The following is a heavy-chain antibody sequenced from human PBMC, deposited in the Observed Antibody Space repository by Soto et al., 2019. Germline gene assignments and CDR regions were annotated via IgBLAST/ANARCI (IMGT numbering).Heavy chain of an antibody. CDR3: VRGIAAAGGFDY. CDR2: IYYSGST. Sequence: SGTLSLTCTVSGGSISSYYWSWIRQPPGKGLEGIGYIYYSGSTNYNPSLKSRVTISVDTSKNQFSPKLSSVTAADTAVYYCVRGIAAAGGFDYWGQGTLVTVSS. J-gene: IGHJ4*02. CDR1: GGSISSYY. D-gene: IGHD6-13*01. V-gene: IGHV4-59*01.